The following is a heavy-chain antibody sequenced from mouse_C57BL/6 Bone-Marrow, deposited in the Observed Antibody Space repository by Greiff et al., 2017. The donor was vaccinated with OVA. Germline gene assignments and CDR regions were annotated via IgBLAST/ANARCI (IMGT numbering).Heavy chain of an antibody. Sequence: VQLQQSGAELARPGASVKLSCKASGYTFTSYGISWVKQRTGQGLEWIGEIYPRSGNTYYNEKFKGKATLTADKSSSTACMELRSLTSEDSAVYFCARYGSSLNFDYWGQGTTLTVSS. CDR1: GYTFTSYG. D-gene: IGHD1-1*01. J-gene: IGHJ2*01. V-gene: IGHV1-81*01. CDR2: IYPRSGNT. CDR3: ARYGSSLNFDY.